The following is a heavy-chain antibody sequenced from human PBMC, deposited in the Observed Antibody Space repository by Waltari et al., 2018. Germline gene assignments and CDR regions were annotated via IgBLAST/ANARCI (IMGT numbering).Heavy chain of an antibody. CDR3: ATTAVVIFNDAFDI. Sequence: QVQLQESGPGLVKPSETLSLTCAVSGYSISSGYYWGWIRQPPGKGLEWIGSILHSGGTYYNPSLKSRVTISVDTSKNQFSLKLSSVTAADTAVYYCATTAVVIFNDAFDIWGQGTMVTVSS. CDR1: GYSISSGYY. J-gene: IGHJ3*02. V-gene: IGHV4-38-2*01. CDR2: ILHSGGT. D-gene: IGHD3-22*01.